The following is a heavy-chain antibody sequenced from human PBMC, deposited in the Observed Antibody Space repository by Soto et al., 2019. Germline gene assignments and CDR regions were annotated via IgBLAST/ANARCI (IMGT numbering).Heavy chain of an antibody. Sequence: QVQLQESGPGLVKPSGTLSLTCAVSGGSISSSYWWSWVRQPPGKGLEWIGEIYHSGSTNYNPSLKSRVTISVDESKNQFSLKLSSVTAAYTAVYYCAKDRGDVYSYAIYIDYLGQGTLVTVSS. CDR3: AKDRGDVYSYAIYIDY. CDR2: IYHSGST. J-gene: IGHJ4*02. V-gene: IGHV4-4*02. D-gene: IGHD5-18*01. CDR1: GGSISSSYW.